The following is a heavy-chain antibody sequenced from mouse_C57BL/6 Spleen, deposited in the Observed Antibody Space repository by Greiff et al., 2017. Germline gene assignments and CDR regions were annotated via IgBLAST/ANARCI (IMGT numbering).Heavy chain of an antibody. J-gene: IGHJ1*03. CDR2: IYPGSGST. V-gene: IGHV1-55*01. CDR1: GYTFTSYW. Sequence: QVHVKQPGAELVKPGASVKMSCKASGYTFTSYWITWVKQRPGQGLEWIGDIYPGSGSTNYNEKFKSKATLTVDTSSSTAYMQLSSLTSEDSAVYYCETTVVPNWYFGVWGTGTTVTVSS. CDR3: ETTVVPNWYFGV. D-gene: IGHD1-1*01.